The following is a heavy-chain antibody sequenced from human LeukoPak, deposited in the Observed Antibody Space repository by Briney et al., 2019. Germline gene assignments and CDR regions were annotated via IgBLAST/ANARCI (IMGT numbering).Heavy chain of an antibody. J-gene: IGHJ4*02. CDR2: IKQDGSEK. V-gene: IGHV3-7*01. Sequence: GGSLRLSCVASGFTFSSYWMSWVRQAPGKGLEWVANIKQDGSEKYYVDSVKGRFTISRDNAKNSLYLQMNSLRAEDTAVYYCARERGGIAAALDYWGQGTLVTVSS. CDR3: ARERGGIAAALDY. D-gene: IGHD6-13*01. CDR1: GFTFSSYW.